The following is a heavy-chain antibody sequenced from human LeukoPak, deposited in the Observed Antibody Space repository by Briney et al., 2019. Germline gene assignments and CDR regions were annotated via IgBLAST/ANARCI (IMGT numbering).Heavy chain of an antibody. Sequence: GGSLRLSCAASGFTFSSYSMNWVRQAPGKGLEWVSYISSSSSTIYYADSVKGRFTISRDNAKNSLYLQMNSLRAEDTAVYYCARGQTWIQPWIPYFDYWGQGTLVTVSS. D-gene: IGHD5-18*01. CDR2: ISSSSSTI. CDR1: GFTFSSYS. V-gene: IGHV3-48*01. CDR3: ARGQTWIQPWIPYFDY. J-gene: IGHJ4*02.